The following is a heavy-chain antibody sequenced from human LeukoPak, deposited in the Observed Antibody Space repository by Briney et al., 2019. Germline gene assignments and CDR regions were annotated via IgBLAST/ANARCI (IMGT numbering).Heavy chain of an antibody. V-gene: IGHV3-66*01. Sequence: GGSLRLSCAASGFTVSSNYMSWVRQAPGKGLEWVSVIYSGGSTYYADYVKGRFTISRDNSKNTLYLQMNSLRAEDTAVYYCARALRVGSGSYFDYWGQGTLVTVSS. D-gene: IGHD1-26*01. CDR3: ARALRVGSGSYFDY. CDR2: IYSGGST. CDR1: GFTVSSNY. J-gene: IGHJ4*02.